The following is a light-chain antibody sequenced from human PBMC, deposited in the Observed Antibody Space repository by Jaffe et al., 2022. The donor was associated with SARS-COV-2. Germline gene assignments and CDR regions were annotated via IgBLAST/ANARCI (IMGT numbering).Light chain of an antibody. V-gene: IGKV3-15*01. CDR2: GAS. Sequence: ERVMTQSPATLSVSPGERATLSCRASQSVSSSVAWYQQKPGQAPRLLIYGASTRATGIPARFSGSGSGTEFTLTISSLQSEDFAVYYCQQYHNWPPITFGQGTRVEIK. CDR3: QQYHNWPPIT. J-gene: IGKJ5*01. CDR1: QSVSSS.